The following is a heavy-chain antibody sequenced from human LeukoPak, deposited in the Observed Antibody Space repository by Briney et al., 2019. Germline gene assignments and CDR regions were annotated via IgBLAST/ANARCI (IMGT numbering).Heavy chain of an antibody. J-gene: IGHJ4*02. Sequence: ASVKVSCEASGYTFAIYYIHWVRQAPGQGLEWMGIINPSGGSTNYAQRFQGRVTMTRDTSTSTVYMELSSLRSEDTAVYYCARAKTLFDYWGQGTLVTVSS. CDR3: ARAKTLFDY. CDR2: INPSGGST. V-gene: IGHV1-46*01. D-gene: IGHD2/OR15-2a*01. CDR1: GYTFAIYY.